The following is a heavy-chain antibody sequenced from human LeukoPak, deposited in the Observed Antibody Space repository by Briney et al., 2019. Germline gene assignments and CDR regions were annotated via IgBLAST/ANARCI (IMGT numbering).Heavy chain of an antibody. J-gene: IGHJ4*02. CDR2: IRSKANSYAT. Sequence: RGSLRLSCAASGFTFSGSAIHWVRQASGKGLEWVGRIRSKANSYATAYAASVKGRFTISRDDSKSTAYLQMNSLKTEDTAVYYCTSRGYGSGSYYNCGYWGQGTLVTVSS. V-gene: IGHV3-73*01. CDR1: GFTFSGSA. D-gene: IGHD3-10*01. CDR3: TSRGYGSGSYYNCGY.